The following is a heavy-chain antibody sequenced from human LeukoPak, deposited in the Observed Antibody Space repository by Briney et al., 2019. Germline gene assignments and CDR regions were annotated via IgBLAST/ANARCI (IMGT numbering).Heavy chain of an antibody. V-gene: IGHV1-8*01. CDR1: GYTFTSYD. CDR3: ARVGGYSSGWYRHPLDY. D-gene: IGHD6-19*01. CDR2: MSPNSGDT. Sequence: ASVKVSCKASGYTFTSYDFNWVRQATGQRPEWMGWMSPNSGDTGYAQKFQDRVTMTRNTSISTAYMELSSLRSDDTAVYYCARVGGYSSGWYRHPLDYWGQGTLVTVSS. J-gene: IGHJ4*02.